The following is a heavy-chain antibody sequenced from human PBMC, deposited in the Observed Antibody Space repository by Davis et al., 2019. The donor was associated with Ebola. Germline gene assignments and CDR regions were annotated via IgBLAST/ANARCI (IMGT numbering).Heavy chain of an antibody. V-gene: IGHV3-11*01. J-gene: IGHJ6*02. CDR3: ARDDILTDVLYYYYYGMDV. CDR1: GFTFSDYY. Sequence: GGSLRLSCAASGFTFSDYYMSWIRQAPGKGLECISYISSSGSTKYYADSVKGRFTISRDNAKNLLYLQMNSLRGEDTAVYYCARDDILTDVLYYYYYGMDVWGQGTTVTVAS. CDR2: ISSSGSTK. D-gene: IGHD3-9*01.